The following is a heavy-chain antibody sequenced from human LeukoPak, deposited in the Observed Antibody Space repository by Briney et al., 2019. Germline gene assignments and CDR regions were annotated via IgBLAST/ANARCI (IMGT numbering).Heavy chain of an antibody. CDR2: IYYSGST. J-gene: IGHJ5*02. V-gene: IGHV4-59*01. CDR1: GGSISSYY. D-gene: IGHD2-21*01. Sequence: SETLSLTCTVSGGSISSYYWSWIRQPPGKGLEWIGYIYYSGSTKYNPSLKSRVTTSVDTSKDQFSLKLSSVTAADTAVYYCARGDCGGDCYYKTWGQGALVTVSS. CDR3: ARGDCGGDCYYKT.